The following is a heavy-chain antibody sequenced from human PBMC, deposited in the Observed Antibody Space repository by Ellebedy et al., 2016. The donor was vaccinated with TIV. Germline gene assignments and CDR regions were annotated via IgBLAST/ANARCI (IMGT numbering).Heavy chain of an antibody. CDR3: ARGRRWLQLRGPDY. D-gene: IGHD5-24*01. CDR2: INHRGST. V-gene: IGHV4-34*01. CDR1: GGSFSGYY. J-gene: IGHJ4*02. Sequence: MPSETLSLTCAVYGGSFSGYYWTWIRQPPGKGLEWIGEINHRGSTNYDPSLKSRVTISVDTSKNQFSLNVSSVTAADTAVYYCARGRRWLQLRGPDYWGQGTLVTVSS.